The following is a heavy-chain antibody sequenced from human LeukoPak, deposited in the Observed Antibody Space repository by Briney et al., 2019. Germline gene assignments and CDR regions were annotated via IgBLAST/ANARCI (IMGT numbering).Heavy chain of an antibody. CDR3: ARESLRFLEWLYYYGMDV. V-gene: IGHV1-2*02. Sequence: ASVKVSCKASGYTFTGYYMHWVRQAPGQGLEWMGWINPNSGGTNYAQKFQGRVTMTRDTSISTAYMELSRLRSDDTAVHYCARESLRFLEWLYYYGMDVWGQGTTVTVSS. D-gene: IGHD3-3*01. J-gene: IGHJ6*02. CDR2: INPNSGGT. CDR1: GYTFTGYY.